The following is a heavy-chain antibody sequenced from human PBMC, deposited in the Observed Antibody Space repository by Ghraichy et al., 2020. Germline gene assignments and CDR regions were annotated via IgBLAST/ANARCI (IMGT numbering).Heavy chain of an antibody. V-gene: IGHV4-61*01. J-gene: IGHJ5*02. D-gene: IGHD3-3*01. CDR2: IYYSGST. Sequence: SETLSLTCTVSGVSVSSNSYSWNWIRQPPGKGLEWIGYIYYSGSTNYNPSLESRVTMSVDTSKNQFSLKMSSVTAADTAVYYCARGLGAKLLYGPSDRWFDPWGQGTLVTVSS. CDR1: GVSVSSNSYS. CDR3: ARGLGAKLLYGPSDRWFDP.